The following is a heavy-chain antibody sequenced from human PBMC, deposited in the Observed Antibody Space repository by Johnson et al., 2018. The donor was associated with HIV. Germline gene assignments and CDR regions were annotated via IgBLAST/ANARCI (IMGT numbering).Heavy chain of an antibody. D-gene: IGHD1-26*01. V-gene: IGHV3-20*04. CDR1: GFTFDDYA. Sequence: VQLVESGGVVVQPGGSLRLSCAASGFTFDDYAMHWVRQAPGKGLEWVSGINWNGGSTGYADSVKGRFTISRDNAKNTLYLQMNSLRAEDTAVYYCAKDGAAYSGSYDAFDIWGQGTMVTVSS. CDR2: INWNGGST. J-gene: IGHJ3*02. CDR3: AKDGAAYSGSYDAFDI.